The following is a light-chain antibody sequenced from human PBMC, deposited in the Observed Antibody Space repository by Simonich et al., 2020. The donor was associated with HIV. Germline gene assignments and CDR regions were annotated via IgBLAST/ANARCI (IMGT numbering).Light chain of an antibody. J-gene: IGKJ1*01. CDR1: QSVSSY. CDR3: QQYDNWPQT. CDR2: GAS. Sequence: EIVLTQSPATLSLSPGERATLSCRASQSVSSYLAWYQQKPGQAPRLLFYGASTRATGIPARFSGSGSGTEFTLTISRIQSEDFAVYYCQQYDNWPQTFGQGTKVEIK. V-gene: IGKV3-15*01.